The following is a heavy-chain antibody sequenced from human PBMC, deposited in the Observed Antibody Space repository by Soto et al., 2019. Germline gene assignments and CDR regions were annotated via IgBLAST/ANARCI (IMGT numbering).Heavy chain of an antibody. CDR2: ISAYNGNT. Sequence: AYVQASFNACRDNFTSFGISLVRHASEQGLEWMGWISAYNGNTNYAQKLQGRVTMTTDTSTSTAYMELRSLRSDDTAVYYCARNVLRYFDWLLTLDYWGQGTLVTVSS. V-gene: IGHV1-18*01. J-gene: IGHJ4*02. CDR3: ARNVLRYFDWLLTLDY. D-gene: IGHD3-9*01. CDR1: RDNFTSFG.